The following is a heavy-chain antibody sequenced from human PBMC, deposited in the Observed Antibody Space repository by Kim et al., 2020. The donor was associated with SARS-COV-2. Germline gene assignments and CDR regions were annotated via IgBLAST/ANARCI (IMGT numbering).Heavy chain of an antibody. D-gene: IGHD3-22*01. V-gene: IGHV3-74*01. Sequence: GRFTISRDNAKNTLYLQMNRLRAEDTAVYYCAIPYYYDSSGYYYYYGMDVWGQGTTVTVSS. J-gene: IGHJ6*02. CDR3: AIPYYYDSSGYYYYYGMDV.